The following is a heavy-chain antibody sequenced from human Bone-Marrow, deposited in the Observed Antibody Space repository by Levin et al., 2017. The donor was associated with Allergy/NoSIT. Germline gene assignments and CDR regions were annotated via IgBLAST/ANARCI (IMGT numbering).Heavy chain of an antibody. J-gene: IGHJ4*02. D-gene: IGHD4-17*01. V-gene: IGHV4-34*01. CDR1: GGSFSGYY. CDR3: ARLTTGYPSGLSSPIIFDY. Sequence: PSETLSLTCAVYGGSFSGYYWSWIRQPPGKGLEWIGEINHSGSTNYNPSLKSRVTISVDTSKNQFSLKLSSVTAADTAVYYCARLTTGYPSGLSSPIIFDYWGQGTLVTVSS. CDR2: INHSGST.